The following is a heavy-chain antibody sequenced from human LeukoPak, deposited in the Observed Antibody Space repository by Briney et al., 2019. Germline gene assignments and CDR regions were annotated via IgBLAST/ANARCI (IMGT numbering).Heavy chain of an antibody. V-gene: IGHV1-3*01. J-gene: IGHJ4*02. CDR1: GYTFTSYA. CDR3: ASWEGKGDYCSSTSCYPLDY. CDR2: INAGNGNT. Sequence: ASVKVSCKASGYTFTSYAMHWVRQAPGQSLEWMGWINAGNGNTKYSQKFQGRVTMTTDTSTSTAYMELRSLRSDDTAVYYCASWEGKGDYCSSTSCYPLDYWGQGTLVTVSS. D-gene: IGHD2-2*01.